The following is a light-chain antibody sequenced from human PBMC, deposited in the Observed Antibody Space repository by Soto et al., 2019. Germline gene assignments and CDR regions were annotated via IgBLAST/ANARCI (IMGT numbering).Light chain of an antibody. V-gene: IGKV1-5*03. CDR2: KAS. J-gene: IGKJ1*01. Sequence: IQLTQSPSTLSAAAGDRVTITCRASQSIDNWLAWYQQKPGKAPKLLINKASNLESGVPSRFSGSGFGTEFTLTISSLQPDDFATYYCQQYNSYSMFGQGTKVDIK. CDR1: QSIDNW. CDR3: QQYNSYSM.